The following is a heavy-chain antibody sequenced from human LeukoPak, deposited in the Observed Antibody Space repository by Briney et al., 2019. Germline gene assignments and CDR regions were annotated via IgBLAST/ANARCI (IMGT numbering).Heavy chain of an antibody. CDR2: IYYSGST. V-gene: IGHV4-59*12. Sequence: SETLSLTCTVSGGSISSYYWSWIRQPPGKGLEWIGYIYYSGSTNYNPSLKSRVTISVDKSKNQFSLKLSSVTAADTAVYYCARDLWFGESYWFDPWGQGTLVTVSS. D-gene: IGHD3-10*01. CDR3: ARDLWFGESYWFDP. J-gene: IGHJ5*02. CDR1: GGSISSYY.